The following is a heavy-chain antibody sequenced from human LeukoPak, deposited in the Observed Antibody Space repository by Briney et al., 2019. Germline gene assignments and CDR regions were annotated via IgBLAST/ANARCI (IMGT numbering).Heavy chain of an antibody. V-gene: IGHV1-69*13. J-gene: IGHJ4*02. CDR1: GGTFSSYA. D-gene: IGHD2-2*01. CDR2: IIPIFGTA. CDR3: ARSYCSSTSCYRFDY. Sequence: ASVKVSCKASGGTFSSYAISWVRQAPGQGLEWMGGIIPIFGTANYAQKFQGRVTITADDSTSTAYMELSSLRSEDTAVYYCARSYCSSTSCYRFDYWGQGTLVTVSS.